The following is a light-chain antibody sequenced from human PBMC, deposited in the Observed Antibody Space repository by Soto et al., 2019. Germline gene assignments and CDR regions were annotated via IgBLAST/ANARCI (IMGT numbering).Light chain of an antibody. Sequence: EIVLTQSPGTLSLSPGERATLSCRASQSVSSSYLAWYQQKPGQAPRLLIYGASSRATGIPDRFSGSGSGTDFTLTIRTLEPEDFAVYYCQQYDSSPPRITFGQGTRLEIK. CDR3: QQYDSSPPRIT. CDR2: GAS. CDR1: QSVSSSY. J-gene: IGKJ5*01. V-gene: IGKV3-20*01.